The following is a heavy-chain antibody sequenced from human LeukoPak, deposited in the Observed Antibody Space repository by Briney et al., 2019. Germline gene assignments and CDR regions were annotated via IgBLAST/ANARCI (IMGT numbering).Heavy chain of an antibody. CDR2: IYHTGST. V-gene: IGHV4-38-2*02. J-gene: IGHJ3*02. CDR3: ARLSVSLNAFDM. Sequence: PSETLSLTCTVSGYSISSGYYWGWIRQPPGKGLEWIGNIYHTGSTYYNVSLHSRVTISLDTSNNQFSLKLNSVTAADTAVYYCARLSVSLNAFDMWGQGIMVTVSS. CDR1: GYSISSGYY.